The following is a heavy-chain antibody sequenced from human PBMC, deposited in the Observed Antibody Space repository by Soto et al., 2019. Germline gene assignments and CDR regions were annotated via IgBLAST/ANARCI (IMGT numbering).Heavy chain of an antibody. D-gene: IGHD3-10*01. Sequence: PSETLSLTCTVSGGSISDYYWSWIRQPPGKGLEWIGYIYYSGSTNYNPSLKSRVTISVDTSKNQFSLKLSSVTAADTAVYYCASFYGSGSPYWGQGTLVTVSS. V-gene: IGHV4-59*01. CDR2: IYYSGST. CDR3: ASFYGSGSPY. J-gene: IGHJ4*02. CDR1: GGSISDYY.